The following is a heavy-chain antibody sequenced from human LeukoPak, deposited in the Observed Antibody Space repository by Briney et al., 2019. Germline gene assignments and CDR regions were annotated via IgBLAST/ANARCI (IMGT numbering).Heavy chain of an antibody. V-gene: IGHV3-23*01. CDR2: ISGSGGST. Sequence: GGSLRLSCAASGFTFSSYAMSWVRRAPGKGLEWVSAISGSGGSTYYADSVKGRFTISRDNSKNTLYLQMNSLRAEDTAVYYCAKAASYDFWSGYPNFDYWGQGTLVTVSS. J-gene: IGHJ4*02. CDR1: GFTFSSYA. CDR3: AKAASYDFWSGYPNFDY. D-gene: IGHD3-3*01.